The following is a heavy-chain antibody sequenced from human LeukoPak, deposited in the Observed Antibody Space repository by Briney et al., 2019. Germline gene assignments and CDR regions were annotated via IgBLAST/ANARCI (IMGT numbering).Heavy chain of an antibody. CDR1: GYSFSTDW. J-gene: IGHJ3*02. CDR3: ARLDGGNSGGGFDI. Sequence: GESLKISCKGSGYSFSTDWIGWVRQMPGKGLEWMGIIFPGDSNTKNSPSFQGQVTISADKSISTAYLQWSSLKASDTAMYYCARLDGGNSGGGFDIWGRGTMVTVS. CDR2: IFPGDSNT. V-gene: IGHV5-51*01. D-gene: IGHD4-23*01.